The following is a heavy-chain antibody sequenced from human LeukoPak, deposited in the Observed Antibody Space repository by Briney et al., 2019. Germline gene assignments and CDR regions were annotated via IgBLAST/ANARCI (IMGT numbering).Heavy chain of an antibody. CDR2: IYYSGVT. J-gene: IGHJ5*02. V-gene: IGHV4-39*07. D-gene: IGHD3-10*01. Sequence: SETLSLTCTVSGASISRSNYYWGWIRQPPGMGLEWIGSIYYSGVTYYNPSLKSRVTISVDTSKNQFSLKLSSVTAADTAVYYCARVLTVRVSDWFDPWGQGTLVTVSS. CDR1: GASISRSNYY. CDR3: ARVLTVRVSDWFDP.